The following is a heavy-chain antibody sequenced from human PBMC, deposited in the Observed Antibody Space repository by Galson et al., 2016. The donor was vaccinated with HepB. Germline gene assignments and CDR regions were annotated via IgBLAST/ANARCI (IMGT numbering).Heavy chain of an antibody. CDR2: ISYLGISQ. V-gene: IGHV3-30-3*02. CDR1: GYTFSSYI. CDR3: ARAGGTTSIFAFDL. D-gene: IGHD1-14*01. J-gene: IGHJ3*01. Sequence: SLRLSCAASGYTFSSYIIHWVRQAPGKGLEWVSVISYLGISQDYADSVKGRFTISRDDSKNTLYLQLNGLRPEDTAVYYCARAGGTTSIFAFDLRGRGTLVTVSS.